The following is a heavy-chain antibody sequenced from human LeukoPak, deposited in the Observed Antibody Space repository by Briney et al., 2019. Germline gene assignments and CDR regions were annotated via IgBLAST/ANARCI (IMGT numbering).Heavy chain of an antibody. CDR1: GFTFSSYS. V-gene: IGHV3-21*01. Sequence: GGSLRLSCAASGFTFSSYSMNWVRQAPGKGLEWVSSISSSSSYIYYADSVKGRFTISRDSAKNSLYLQMNSLRAEDTAVYYCAREVTMVRGPTGPFDYWGQGTLVTVSS. CDR3: AREVTMVRGPTGPFDY. CDR2: ISSSSSYI. D-gene: IGHD3-10*01. J-gene: IGHJ4*02.